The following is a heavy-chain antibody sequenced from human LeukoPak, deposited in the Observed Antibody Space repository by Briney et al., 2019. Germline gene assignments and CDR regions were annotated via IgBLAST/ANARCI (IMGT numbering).Heavy chain of an antibody. CDR3: AKDEGVRWLQSKPFDY. CDR1: GFTFSSYA. Sequence: SGGSLRLSCAASGFTFSSYAMSWVRQAPGKGLEWVSAISGSGGSTYYADSVKGRFTISRDNSKNTLYLQMNSLRAEDTAVYYCAKDEGVRWLQSKPFDYWGQGTLVTVSS. CDR2: ISGSGGST. D-gene: IGHD5-24*01. J-gene: IGHJ4*02. V-gene: IGHV3-23*01.